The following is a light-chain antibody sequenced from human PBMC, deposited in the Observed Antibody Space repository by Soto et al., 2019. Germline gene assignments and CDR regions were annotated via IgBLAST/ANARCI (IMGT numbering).Light chain of an antibody. CDR2: GAS. CDR1: QSVSSN. J-gene: IGKJ4*01. Sequence: EIVMTQSPATLSVSPGERATLSCRASQSVSSNLAWYQQKPGQAPRLLIFGASTRATGIPDRFSGSGSGTELTLTISSLQPEDFAVYYCQQYNNWPLTFGGGTKVEIK. V-gene: IGKV3-15*01. CDR3: QQYNNWPLT.